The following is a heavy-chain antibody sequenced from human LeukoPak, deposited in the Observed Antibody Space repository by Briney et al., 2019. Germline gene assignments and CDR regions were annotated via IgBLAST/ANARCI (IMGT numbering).Heavy chain of an antibody. Sequence: SETLSLTCTVSGGSISSSSYYWGWIRQPPGKGLEWIGSIYYSGSTYYNPSLKSRVTISVDTSKNQFSLKLSSVTAADTAVYYCARKYYYGGMDVWGQGTTVTVSS. V-gene: IGHV4-39*07. CDR3: ARKYYYGGMDV. D-gene: IGHD3-10*01. CDR2: IYYSGST. CDR1: GGSISSSSYY. J-gene: IGHJ6*02.